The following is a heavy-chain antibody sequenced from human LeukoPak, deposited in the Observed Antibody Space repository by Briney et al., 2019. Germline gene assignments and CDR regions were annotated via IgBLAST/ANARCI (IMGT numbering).Heavy chain of an antibody. J-gene: IGHJ3*02. CDR3: ARGGDYYDSSGYYDDAFDM. Sequence: ASVKVSFKASGYTFIVYYVHWVRQAPGQGLEWMGWINSKSGGTNYAQKFQGRVAMTRDTSISTAYMELSRLRSGDTAVYYCARGGDYYDSSGYYDDAFDMWGQGTMVTVSS. V-gene: IGHV1-2*02. CDR1: GYTFIVYY. CDR2: INSKSGGT. D-gene: IGHD3-22*01.